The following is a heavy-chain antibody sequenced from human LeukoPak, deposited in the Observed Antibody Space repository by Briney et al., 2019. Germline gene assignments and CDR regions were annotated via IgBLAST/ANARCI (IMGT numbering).Heavy chain of an antibody. CDR1: GYTFTSYD. J-gene: IGHJ4*02. CDR3: ARASYSYDISGCVPFDY. D-gene: IGHD3-22*01. CDR2: MNPNSGNT. V-gene: IGHV1-8*02. Sequence: ASVKVSCKASGYTFTSYDINWVRQATGQGLEWMGWMNPNSGNTGYAQKFQGRVTMTTDTSTSTAYMELRSLRSDDTAVYYCARASYSYDISGCVPFDYWGQGTLVTVSS.